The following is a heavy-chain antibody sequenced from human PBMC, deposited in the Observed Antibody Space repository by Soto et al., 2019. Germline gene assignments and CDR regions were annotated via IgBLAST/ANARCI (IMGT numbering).Heavy chain of an antibody. J-gene: IGHJ6*03. V-gene: IGHV1-18*01. CDR2: ISVDSGNT. CDR3: ARFNGSGTNYYMDV. CDR1: GYIFTSYG. D-gene: IGHD3-10*01. Sequence: QVQLVQSGAELKKPGASAKVSCKASGYIFTSYGISWVRQAPGQGLEWMAWISVDSGNTNYAQNFQGRVTMTPDTSASTAHMELRSLRSDDTAVYYCARFNGSGTNYYMDVWGKGTTVIVSS.